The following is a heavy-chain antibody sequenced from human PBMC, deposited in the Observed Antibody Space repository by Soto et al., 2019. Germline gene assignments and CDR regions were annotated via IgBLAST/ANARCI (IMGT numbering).Heavy chain of an antibody. Sequence: SETLSLTCTVSGGSISSSSYYWGWIRQPPGKGLEWIGSIYYSGSTYYNPSLKSRVTISVDTSKNQFSLKLSSVTAADTAVYYCARHAPDQWLRLTPHLLHFDYWGQGTLVTVSS. J-gene: IGHJ4*02. D-gene: IGHD5-12*01. V-gene: IGHV4-39*01. CDR1: GGSISSSSYY. CDR2: IYYSGST. CDR3: ARHAPDQWLRLTPHLLHFDY.